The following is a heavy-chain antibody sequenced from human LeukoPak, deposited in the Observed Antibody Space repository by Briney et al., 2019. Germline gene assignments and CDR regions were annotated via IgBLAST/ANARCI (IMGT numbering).Heavy chain of an antibody. V-gene: IGHV3-23*01. CDR2: ISGSGGST. CDR3: AKDGRSDSSGYYHQHFDY. Sequence: GSLRLSCAASGFTFSNYAMSWVRQAPGKGLEWVSAISGSGGSTYYADSVKGRFTISRDNSKNTLYLQMNSLRAEDTAVYYCAKDGRSDSSGYYHQHFDYWGQGTLVTVSS. D-gene: IGHD3-22*01. J-gene: IGHJ4*02. CDR1: GFTFSNYA.